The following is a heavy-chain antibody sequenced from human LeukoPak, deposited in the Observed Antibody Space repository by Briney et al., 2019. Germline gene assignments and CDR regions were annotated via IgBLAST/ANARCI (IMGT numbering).Heavy chain of an antibody. Sequence: GGSLRLSCAASGFTFSDYYMDWVRQTPGKGLEWIGRSKNKADSYTTHYAASVKGRFTISRDDLKNSLYLQMNSLKTEDTAVYYCARDNVGSYDYWGQGTLVTVS. J-gene: IGHJ4*02. D-gene: IGHD1-26*01. CDR1: GFTFSDYY. CDR2: SKNKADSYTT. V-gene: IGHV3-72*01. CDR3: ARDNVGSYDY.